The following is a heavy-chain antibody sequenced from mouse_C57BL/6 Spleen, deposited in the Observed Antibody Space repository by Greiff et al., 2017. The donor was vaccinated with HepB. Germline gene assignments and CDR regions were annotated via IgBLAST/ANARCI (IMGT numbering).Heavy chain of an antibody. CDR3: ARVGNQGFPWFAY. V-gene: IGHV1-69*01. Sequence: VQLQQPGAELVMPGASVKLSCKASGYTFTSYWMHWVKQRPGQGLEWIGEIDPSDSYTNYNQKFKGKSTLTVDKSSSPAYMQLSSLTSEDSAVYYCARVGNQGFPWFAYWGQGTLVTVSA. CDR2: IDPSDSYT. D-gene: IGHD2-1*01. J-gene: IGHJ3*01. CDR1: GYTFTSYW.